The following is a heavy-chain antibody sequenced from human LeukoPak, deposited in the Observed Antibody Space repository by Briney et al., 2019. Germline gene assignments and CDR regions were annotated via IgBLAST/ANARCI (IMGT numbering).Heavy chain of an antibody. D-gene: IGHD2-2*01. CDR2: ISAYNGNT. J-gene: IGHJ4*02. Sequence: GASVKVSCKASGYTFTSYGISWVRQAPGQGLEWMGWISAYNGNTNYAQKLQGRVTMTTGTSTSTAYMELRSLRSDDTAVYYCASGATYCSSTSCSLRDYFDYWGQGTLVTVSS. V-gene: IGHV1-18*01. CDR3: ASGATYCSSTSCSLRDYFDY. CDR1: GYTFTSYG.